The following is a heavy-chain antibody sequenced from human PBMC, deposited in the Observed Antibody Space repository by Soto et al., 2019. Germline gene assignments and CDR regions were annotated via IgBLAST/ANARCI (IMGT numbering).Heavy chain of an antibody. V-gene: IGHV1-46*03. CDR1: GYTFTSHY. J-gene: IGHJ4*02. CDR3: SRGLWRWLFAY. D-gene: IGHD2-21*02. CDR2: IDPSGGAT. Sequence: QVQLVQSGAEVKKPGASVMVSCRASGYTFTSHYMHWVRQAPGQGLEWMGMIDPSGGATTYAQKFQGGVTITGDTSTPTVHMERSSLRPEDTAVYSCSRGLWRWLFAYWGQGTLVTVSS.